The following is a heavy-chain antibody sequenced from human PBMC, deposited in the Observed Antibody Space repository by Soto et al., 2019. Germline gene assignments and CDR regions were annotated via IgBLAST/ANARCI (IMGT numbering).Heavy chain of an antibody. D-gene: IGHD2-15*01. J-gene: IGHJ5*02. CDR3: ARGRSYKWFDP. Sequence: QVQLQQWGAGLLKPSETLSLTCAVYGGSFSGYYWSWIRQPPGKGLEWIGEINHSGSTNYNPSLKSRVTISVDTSKNQFSLKLSSVTAADTAVYYCARGRSYKWFDPWGQGTLVTVSS. CDR1: GGSFSGYY. V-gene: IGHV4-34*01. CDR2: INHSGST.